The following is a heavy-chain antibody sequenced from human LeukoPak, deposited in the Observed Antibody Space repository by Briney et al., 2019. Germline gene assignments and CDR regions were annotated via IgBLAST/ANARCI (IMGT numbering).Heavy chain of an antibody. J-gene: IGHJ5*02. Sequence: GASVKVSSKASGYTFTSYGISWVRQAPGQGLEWMGWISAYNGNTNYAQKLQGRVTMTTDTSTSTAYMELRSLRSDDTAVYYCARDESFTMIVRFDPWGQGTLVTVSS. V-gene: IGHV1-18*01. CDR3: ARDESFTMIVRFDP. D-gene: IGHD3-22*01. CDR1: GYTFTSYG. CDR2: ISAYNGNT.